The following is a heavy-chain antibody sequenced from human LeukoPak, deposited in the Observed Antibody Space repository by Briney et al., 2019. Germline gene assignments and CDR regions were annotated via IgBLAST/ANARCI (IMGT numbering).Heavy chain of an antibody. CDR2: IYYSGST. Sequence: PSETLSLTCTVSGGSISSGGYYWSWIRQPPGKGLEWIGYIYYSGSTNYNPSLKSRVTISVDTSKNQFSLKLSSVTAADTAVYYCAREVSGSLDYWGQGTLVTVSS. CDR3: AREVSGSLDY. J-gene: IGHJ4*02. D-gene: IGHD3-22*01. CDR1: GGSISSGGYY. V-gene: IGHV4-61*08.